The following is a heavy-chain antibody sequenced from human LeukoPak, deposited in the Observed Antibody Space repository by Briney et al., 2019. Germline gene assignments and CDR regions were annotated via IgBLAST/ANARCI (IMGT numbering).Heavy chain of an antibody. D-gene: IGHD4-17*01. CDR3: IVFGDSNH. V-gene: IGHV3-53*01. Sequence: GGSLRLSCAASGLTSSHNYVSWVRQAPGKGLEWVSAIHTSGDTCYADSVKGRFTISRDTSKNTLYLQINSLRVEDTAVYYCIVFGDSNHWGQGTLVTVSS. CDR2: IHTSGDT. J-gene: IGHJ5*02. CDR1: GLTSSHNY.